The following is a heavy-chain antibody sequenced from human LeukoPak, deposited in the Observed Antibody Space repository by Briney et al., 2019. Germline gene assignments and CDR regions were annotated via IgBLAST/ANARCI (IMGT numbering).Heavy chain of an antibody. V-gene: IGHV4-59*12. CDR3: ATNALLVPSTFDS. CDR2: VSDRGGT. CDR1: GSSITDSY. Sequence: SETLSLTCSVSGSSITDSYWSWIRQPPGKQMEWIGFVSDRGGTTYNPSLRSRLNISVDTSQNQFSLKVASVTAADTAVYYCATNALLVPSTFDSWGRGTLVIVSS. J-gene: IGHJ4*02. D-gene: IGHD6-6*01.